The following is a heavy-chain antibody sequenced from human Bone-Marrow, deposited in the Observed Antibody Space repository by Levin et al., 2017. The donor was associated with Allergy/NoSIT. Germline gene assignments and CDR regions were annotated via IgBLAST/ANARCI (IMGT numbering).Heavy chain of an antibody. CDR3: ARNSAARPTIYFQH. CDR2: INHSGST. CDR1: GGSFSGYY. J-gene: IGHJ1*01. Sequence: SETLSLTCAVYGGSFSGYYWSWIRQPPGKGLEWIGEINHSGSTNYNPSLKSRVTISVDTSKNQFSLKLSSVTAADTAVYYCARNSAARPTIYFQHWGQGTLVTVSS. D-gene: IGHD6-6*01. V-gene: IGHV4-34*01.